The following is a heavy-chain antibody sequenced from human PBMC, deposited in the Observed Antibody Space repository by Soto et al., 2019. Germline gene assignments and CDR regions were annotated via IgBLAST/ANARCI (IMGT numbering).Heavy chain of an antibody. CDR2: INAGNGNT. V-gene: IGHV1-3*01. D-gene: IGHD3-16*02. J-gene: IGHJ5*02. CDR3: ARDSHRLGELSLSVRGFDP. CDR1: GYTFTSYA. Sequence: ASVKVSRKASGYTFTSYAMRWVRQAPGQRLEWMGWINAGNGNTKYSQKFQGRVTITRDTSASTAYMELSSLRSEDTAVYYCARDSHRLGELSLSVRGFDPWGQGTLVTVSS.